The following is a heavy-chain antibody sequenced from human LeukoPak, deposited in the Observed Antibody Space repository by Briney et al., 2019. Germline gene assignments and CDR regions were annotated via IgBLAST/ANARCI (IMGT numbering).Heavy chain of an antibody. D-gene: IGHD3-22*01. CDR3: AKQRVSNGYYYFDY. V-gene: IGHV3-23*01. Sequence: PGGSLRLSCAASGFTISSYAMSWVREAPGKGLEWVSSFSSGASTDYADSVKGRFTISRDNPKNTVYLQMNSLRAEDTAVYYCAKQRVSNGYYYFDYWGQGTLVTVSS. CDR2: FSSGAST. CDR1: GFTISSYA. J-gene: IGHJ4*02.